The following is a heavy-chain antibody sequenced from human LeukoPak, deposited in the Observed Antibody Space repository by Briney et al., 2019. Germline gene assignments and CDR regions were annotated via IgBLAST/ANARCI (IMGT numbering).Heavy chain of an antibody. CDR2: LSGSGGRT. CDR1: GVTFSSYA. V-gene: IGHV3-23*01. D-gene: IGHD2-21*02. J-gene: IGHJ4*02. Sequence: PGGSLRLSCAASGVTFSSYAMSWVRQAPGKGLEWVSTLSGSGGRTYYADPVKGRFTISRDNSKNTLYLQMNSLRAEDTAVYYCAKTLPHIVVVTAIDYWGQGTLVTVSS. CDR3: AKTLPHIVVVTAIDY.